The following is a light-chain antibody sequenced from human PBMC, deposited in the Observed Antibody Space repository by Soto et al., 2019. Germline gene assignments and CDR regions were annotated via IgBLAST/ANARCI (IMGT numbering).Light chain of an antibody. V-gene: IGLV2-14*03. Sequence: QSVLTQPASVSGSRGQSITISCTGTSSDVGAYNFVSWYQQHPGKLPKLMIFDVSRRPSGVSDRFSGSKSGNTASLTISGLQAEDEGDYYCSSHTSSSTHVFGSGTKVTVL. CDR1: SSDVGAYNF. CDR2: DVS. CDR3: SSHTSSSTHV. J-gene: IGLJ1*01.